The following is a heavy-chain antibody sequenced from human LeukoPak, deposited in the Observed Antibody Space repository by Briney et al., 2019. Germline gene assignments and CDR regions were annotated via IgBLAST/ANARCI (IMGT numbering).Heavy chain of an antibody. CDR1: GFTFSSYG. CDR3: ATLGIAAAGADFDY. J-gene: IGHJ4*02. CDR2: ISYDGSNK. V-gene: IGHV3-30*03. D-gene: IGHD6-13*01. Sequence: GGSLRLSCAASGFTFSSYGMHWVRQAPGKGLEWVAVISYDGSNKYYADSVKGRFTISRDNSKNTLYLQMNSLRAEDTAVYYCATLGIAAAGADFDYWGQGTLVTVSS.